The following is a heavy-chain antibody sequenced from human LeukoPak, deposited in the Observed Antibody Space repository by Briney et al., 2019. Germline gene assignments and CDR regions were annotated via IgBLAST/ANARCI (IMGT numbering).Heavy chain of an antibody. CDR3: ARNGLRYCSSTSCRNKHNWFDP. D-gene: IGHD2-2*01. CDR2: INHSGST. V-gene: IGHV4-34*01. Sequence: SETLSLTCAAYGGSFSGYYWSWIRQPPGKGLEWIGEINHSGSTNYNPSLKSRVTISVDTSKNQFSLKLSSVTAADTAVYYCARNGLRYCSSTSCRNKHNWFDPWGQGTLVTVSS. J-gene: IGHJ5*02. CDR1: GGSFSGYY.